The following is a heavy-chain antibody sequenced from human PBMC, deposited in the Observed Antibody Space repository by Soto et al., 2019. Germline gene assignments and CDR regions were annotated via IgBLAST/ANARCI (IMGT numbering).Heavy chain of an antibody. V-gene: IGHV6-1*01. CDR2: TYYRSKWYN. Sequence: SQTLSLTCAISGDSVSSNSAAWSWIRQSPSRGLEWLGRTYYRSKWYNDYAVSVKSRITINPDTSKNQFSLQLNSVTPEDTAVYYCARTKIVVPAAIPTGMDVWGQGTTVTVSS. D-gene: IGHD2-2*01. CDR1: GDSVSSNSAA. CDR3: ARTKIVVPAAIPTGMDV. J-gene: IGHJ6*02.